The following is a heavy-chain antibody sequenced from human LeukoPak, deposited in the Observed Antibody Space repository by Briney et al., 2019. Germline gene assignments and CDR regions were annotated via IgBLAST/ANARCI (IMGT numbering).Heavy chain of an antibody. D-gene: IGHD5-24*01. Sequence: ASVKVSCKASGYTFTGYGISWVRQAPGQGLEWMGWISAYNGNTNYAQKLQGRVTMTTDTSTSTAYMELRSLRSDDTAVYYCARDRWVEMATITYPFDYWGQGTLGTVSS. J-gene: IGHJ4*02. CDR2: ISAYNGNT. V-gene: IGHV1-18*01. CDR3: ARDRWVEMATITYPFDY. CDR1: GYTFTGYG.